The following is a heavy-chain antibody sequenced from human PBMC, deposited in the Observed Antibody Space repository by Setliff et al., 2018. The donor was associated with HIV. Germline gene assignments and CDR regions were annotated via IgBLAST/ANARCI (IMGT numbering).Heavy chain of an antibody. Sequence: GGSLRLSCVASGFTFSSNWLRLVRQAPGKGLEWVANIKQDGREKYYVDSVKGRFTISRDNAKNSLYLQVNNLRAEDTAVYYCAIGPSSTHWSPGYFQHWGQGTPVTV. CDR2: IKQDGREK. V-gene: IGHV3-7*03. D-gene: IGHD2-8*02. J-gene: IGHJ1*01. CDR3: AIGPSSTHWSPGYFQH. CDR1: GFTFSSNW.